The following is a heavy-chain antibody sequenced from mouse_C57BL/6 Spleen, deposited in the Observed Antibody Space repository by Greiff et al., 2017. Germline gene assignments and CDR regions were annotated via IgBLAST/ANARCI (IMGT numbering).Heavy chain of an antibody. V-gene: IGHV1-50*01. D-gene: IGHD4-1*01. CDR2: IDPSDSYT. CDR3: ARSPNWDGFDY. Sequence: QVQLQQPGAELVKPGASVKLSCKASGYTFTSYRMQWVKQRPGQGLEWIGEIDPSDSYTNYNQKFKGKATLTVDTSSSTAYMQLSSLTSEDSAVYYCARSPNWDGFDYWGQGTTLTVSS. J-gene: IGHJ2*01. CDR1: GYTFTSYR.